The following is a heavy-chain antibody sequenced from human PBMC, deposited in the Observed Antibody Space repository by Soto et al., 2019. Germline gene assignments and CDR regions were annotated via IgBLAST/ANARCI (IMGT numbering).Heavy chain of an antibody. J-gene: IGHJ4*02. Sequence: GGSLRLSCAASGFTFSDYYMSWVRQAPGKGLEWISYISTTGSKTYYADSVKGRFTISRDNAENSVFLQMNSLRAEDTAVYYCARPDAGLTTSGDYLDYWGQGALVTVSS. CDR2: ISTTGSKT. CDR1: GFTFSDYY. V-gene: IGHV3-11*01. CDR3: ARPDAGLTTSGDYLDY. D-gene: IGHD2-2*01.